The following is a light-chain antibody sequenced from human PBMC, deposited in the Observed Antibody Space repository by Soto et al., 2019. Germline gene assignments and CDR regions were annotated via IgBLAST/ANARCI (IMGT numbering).Light chain of an antibody. Sequence: QTVVTQEPSLTVSPGGTVTLTCGSSTGAVSSGHYPYWFQQKPGRAPRTLIYDISSKHSWTPARFSGSLLGGKAALTLSGAQPEDEAEYYCLLYDSGVRVFGGGTKLTVL. V-gene: IGLV7-46*01. J-gene: IGLJ2*01. CDR1: TGAVSSGHY. CDR3: LLYDSGVRV. CDR2: DIS.